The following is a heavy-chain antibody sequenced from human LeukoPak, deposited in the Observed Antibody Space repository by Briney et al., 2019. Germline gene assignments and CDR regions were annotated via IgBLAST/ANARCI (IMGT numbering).Heavy chain of an antibody. J-gene: IGHJ3*02. CDR2: ISYDGSNK. CDR1: GFTFSSYG. Sequence: SGRPLRLSCAASGFTFSSYGMHWVRQAPGKGLEWVAVISYDGSNKYYADSVKGRFTISRDNSKNTLYLQMNSLRAEDTAVYYCAKGSGAFDIWGQGTMVTVSS. D-gene: IGHD1-14*01. CDR3: AKGSGAFDI. V-gene: IGHV3-30*18.